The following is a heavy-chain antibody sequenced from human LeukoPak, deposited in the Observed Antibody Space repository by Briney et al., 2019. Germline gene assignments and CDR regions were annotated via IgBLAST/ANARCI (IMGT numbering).Heavy chain of an antibody. J-gene: IGHJ4*02. CDR2: ISGSGGST. CDR1: GFTFSSYA. Sequence: GGSLRLSCAASGFTFSSYAMSWVRQAPGKGLEWISAISGSGGSTYYADSVKGRFTISRDNSKNTLYLQMNSLRAEDTAVYYCAKRQQQRSFFDYWGQGTLVTVSS. V-gene: IGHV3-23*01. D-gene: IGHD6-13*01. CDR3: AKRQQQRSFFDY.